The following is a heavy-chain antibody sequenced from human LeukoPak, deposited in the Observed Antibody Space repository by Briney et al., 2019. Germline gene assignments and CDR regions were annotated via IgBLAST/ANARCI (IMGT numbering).Heavy chain of an antibody. Sequence: GGSLRLSCAASGFTFSSYGMHWVRQAPGKGLEWVAVIWYDGSNKYYADSVKGRFTISRDNSKDTLYLQMNSLRAEDTAVYYCAKDSELERRRYYGMDVWGQGTTVTVSS. CDR2: IWYDGSNK. CDR1: GFTFSSYG. D-gene: IGHD1-1*01. J-gene: IGHJ6*02. CDR3: AKDSELERRRYYGMDV. V-gene: IGHV3-30*02.